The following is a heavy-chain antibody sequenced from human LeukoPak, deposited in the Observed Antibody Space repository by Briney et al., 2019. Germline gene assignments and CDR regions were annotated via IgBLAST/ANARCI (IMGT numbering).Heavy chain of an antibody. CDR1: GGTFSSYA. V-gene: IGHV1-69*13. CDR3: ARGQWLVRGYFDY. J-gene: IGHJ4*02. D-gene: IGHD6-19*01. Sequence: SVKVSCKASGGTFSSYAISWVRQAPGQGLEWMGGIIPIFGTANYAQKFQDRVTITADESTSTAYMELSSLRSEDTAVYYCARGQWLVRGYFDYWGQGTLVTVSS. CDR2: IIPIFGTA.